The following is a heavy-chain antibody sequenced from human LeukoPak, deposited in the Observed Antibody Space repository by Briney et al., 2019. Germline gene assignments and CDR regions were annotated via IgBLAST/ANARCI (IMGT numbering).Heavy chain of an antibody. Sequence: PGRSLRLSCAASGFTFSSYAMHWVRQAPGKGLEWVAVISYDGSNKYYADSMKGRFTISRDNSKNTLYLQMNSLRAEDTAVYYCARDQNRGYFDWLYDLDYWGQGTLVTVSS. CDR2: ISYDGSNK. V-gene: IGHV3-30*01. CDR3: ARDQNRGYFDWLYDLDY. J-gene: IGHJ4*02. D-gene: IGHD3-9*01. CDR1: GFTFSSYA.